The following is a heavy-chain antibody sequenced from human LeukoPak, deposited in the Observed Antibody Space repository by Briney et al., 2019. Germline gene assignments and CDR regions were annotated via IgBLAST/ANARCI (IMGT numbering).Heavy chain of an antibody. CDR1: GFTFSSYE. D-gene: IGHD2-15*01. CDR2: ISSSGSTI. CDR3: ARGSEGYCSGGGCYYGMDV. Sequence: PGGSLRLSCAASGFTFSSYEMNWVRQAPGKGLEWDSYISSSGSTIYYADSVKGRFTISRDNAENSLYLQMNSLRAEDTAVYYCARGSEGYCSGGGCYYGMDVWGQGTTVTVSS. V-gene: IGHV3-48*03. J-gene: IGHJ6*01.